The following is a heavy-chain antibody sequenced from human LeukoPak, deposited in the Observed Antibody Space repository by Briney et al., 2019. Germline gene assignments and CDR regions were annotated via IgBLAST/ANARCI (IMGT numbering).Heavy chain of an antibody. Sequence: GGSLRLSCAASGFTFSSYAMSWVRQARGKGLEWVSAISGSGGSTHYADSVKGRFTISRDNSKNTLYLQMNSLRAEDTAVYYCAKSPQAVLRFLEWLSSYYFDYWGQGTLVTVSS. D-gene: IGHD3-3*01. V-gene: IGHV3-23*01. CDR1: GFTFSSYA. CDR2: ISGSGGST. CDR3: AKSPQAVLRFLEWLSSYYFDY. J-gene: IGHJ4*02.